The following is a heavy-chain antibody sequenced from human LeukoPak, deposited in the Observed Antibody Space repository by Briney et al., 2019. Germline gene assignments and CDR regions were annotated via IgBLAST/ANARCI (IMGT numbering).Heavy chain of an antibody. D-gene: IGHD1-1*01. CDR2: ITSGDNTI. V-gene: IGHV3-48*02. Sequence: PGGSLRPSCAASGFAFSSYSMNWVRRAPGKGLEWVSYITSGDNTIYYADSVKGRFTISRDNAKNSLYLQMNSLSDEDTAVYYCARVGGTSIYYYYYYMDVWGKGTTVTVSS. J-gene: IGHJ6*03. CDR1: GFAFSSYS. CDR3: ARVGGTSIYYYYYYMDV.